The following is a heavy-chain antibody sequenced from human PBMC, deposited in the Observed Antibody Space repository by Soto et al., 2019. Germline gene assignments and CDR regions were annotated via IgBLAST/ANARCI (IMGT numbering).Heavy chain of an antibody. Sequence: GGSLRLSCAASGFTFNSYAMSWVRQAPGKGLEWVSSISAGGGSTYYADSVKGRFTISRDNSKNTLFLQMNSLRAEDTAVFYCAKDRTSYYYDSSAYYLCDYWGQGALVTVSS. CDR2: ISAGGGST. CDR3: AKDRTSYYYDSSAYYLCDY. D-gene: IGHD3-22*01. V-gene: IGHV3-23*01. CDR1: GFTFNSYA. J-gene: IGHJ4*02.